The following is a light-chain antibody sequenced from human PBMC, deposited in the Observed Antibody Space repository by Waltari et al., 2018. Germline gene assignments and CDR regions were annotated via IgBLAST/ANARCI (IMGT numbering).Light chain of an antibody. CDR1: SSNIGRNY. V-gene: IGLV1-47*01. CDR3: AAWDDSLSGHVV. CDR2: KNN. J-gene: IGLJ2*01. Sequence: QSVLTQPPSASGTPGQRVIISCSGSSSNIGRNYVYWYQQVPGTAPKLLIYKNNQRPSGAPDRFSGSKSGTSASLAIRGLRSEDEADYYCAAWDDSLSGHVVFGGGTKLTAL.